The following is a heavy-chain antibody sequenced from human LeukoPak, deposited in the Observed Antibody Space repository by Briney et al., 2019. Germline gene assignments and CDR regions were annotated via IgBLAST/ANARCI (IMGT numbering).Heavy chain of an antibody. D-gene: IGHD6-6*01. CDR2: ISGSGGST. J-gene: IGHJ6*03. CDR1: GFTFSSYA. CDR3: AVAARNYYYYYMDV. Sequence: GGSLRLSCAASGFTFSSYAMSWVRQAPGKGLEWVSAISGSGGSTYYADSVKGRFTISRDNSKNTLYLQMNSLRAEDTAVYYCAVAARNYYYYYMDVWGKGTTVTVSS. V-gene: IGHV3-23*01.